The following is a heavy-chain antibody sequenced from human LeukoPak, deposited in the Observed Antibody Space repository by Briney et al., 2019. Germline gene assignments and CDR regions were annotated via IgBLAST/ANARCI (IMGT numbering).Heavy chain of an antibody. CDR3: AREDYYGSGSYPTVWFDP. Sequence: SETLSLTCTVSGGSISSYYWSWIRQPAGKGLEWNGRIYTSGSTNYNPSLKSRVTMSVDTSKNQFSLKLSSVTAADTAVYYCAREDYYGSGSYPTVWFDPWGQGTLVTVSS. CDR2: IYTSGST. V-gene: IGHV4-4*07. J-gene: IGHJ5*02. CDR1: GGSISSYY. D-gene: IGHD3-10*01.